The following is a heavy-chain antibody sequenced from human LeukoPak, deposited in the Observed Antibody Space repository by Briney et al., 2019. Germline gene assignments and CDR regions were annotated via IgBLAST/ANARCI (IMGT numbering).Heavy chain of an antibody. CDR3: ARDVDFWSGYYLDY. V-gene: IGHV1-2*02. CDR1: GYTFTSYC. J-gene: IGHJ4*02. D-gene: IGHD3-3*01. Sequence: ASVKVSCKASGYTFTSYCISWVRQAPGQGLEWMGWINPNSGGTNYAQKFQGRVTMTRDTSISTAYMELSRLRSDDTAVYYCARDVDFWSGYYLDYWGQGTLVTVSS. CDR2: INPNSGGT.